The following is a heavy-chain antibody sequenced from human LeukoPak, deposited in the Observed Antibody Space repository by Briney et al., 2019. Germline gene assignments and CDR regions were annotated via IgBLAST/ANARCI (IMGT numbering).Heavy chain of an antibody. J-gene: IGHJ5*02. CDR1: GFILTDYG. Sequence: GRPLRLSCAASGFILTDYGMHLGRPAPGKGLDWVAFMSYDGGNKYYADSVKGRFTISRDNSKNTLYLQMNTLRAEDTAVYYCAKVERNYGDYNGWFDPWGQGTLVTVSS. CDR2: MSYDGGNK. CDR3: AKVERNYGDYNGWFDP. D-gene: IGHD4-17*01. V-gene: IGHV3-30*18.